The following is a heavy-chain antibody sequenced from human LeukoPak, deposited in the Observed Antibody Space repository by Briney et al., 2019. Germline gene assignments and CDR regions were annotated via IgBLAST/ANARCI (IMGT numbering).Heavy chain of an antibody. CDR1: GFTFSSYS. J-gene: IGHJ4*02. CDR3: ATSPVYSYGHPYYFDY. V-gene: IGHV3-21*01. Sequence: PGGSLRLSCAASGFTFSSYSMNWVRQAPGEGLEWVSCISSSSSYIYYADSVKGRFTISRDNAKNLLYLQMNSLRAEDTAVYYCATSPVYSYGHPYYFDYWGQGTLVTVSS. D-gene: IGHD5-18*01. CDR2: ISSSSSYI.